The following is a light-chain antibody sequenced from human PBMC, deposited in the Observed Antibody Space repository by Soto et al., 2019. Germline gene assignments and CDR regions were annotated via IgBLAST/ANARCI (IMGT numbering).Light chain of an antibody. CDR3: QQTYSTPQT. CDR2: AAS. CDR1: QSISSF. Sequence: DIQMTQSPSSLSASVGNRVTITCRASQSISSFLNWYQQKPGRAPNLLIYAASCLQSGVPSRFSGTGSGTDFTLTISSLQPEDFATYYCQQTYSTPQTFGQGTKLEIK. V-gene: IGKV1-39*01. J-gene: IGKJ1*01.